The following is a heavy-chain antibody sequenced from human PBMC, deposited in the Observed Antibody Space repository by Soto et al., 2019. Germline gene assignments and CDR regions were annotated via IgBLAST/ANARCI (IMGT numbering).Heavy chain of an antibody. V-gene: IGHV5-51*01. D-gene: IGHD3-22*01. Sequence: PGESLKISCKGSGYSFTSYWIGWVRQMPGKGLEWMGIIYPGDSDTRYSPSFQGQVTISADKSISTAYLQWSSLKASDTAMYYCARPTDYYDSSGYISYGMDVWGQGTTVTVSS. CDR1: GYSFTSYW. CDR3: ARPTDYYDSSGYISYGMDV. J-gene: IGHJ6*02. CDR2: IYPGDSDT.